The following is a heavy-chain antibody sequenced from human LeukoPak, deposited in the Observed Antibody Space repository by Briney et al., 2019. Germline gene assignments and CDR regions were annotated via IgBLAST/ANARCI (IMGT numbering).Heavy chain of an antibody. CDR1: GGTFSSYA. Sequence: SVKVSCKASGGTFSSYAISWVRQAPGQGLEWMGGIIPIFGTANYAQKLQGRVTITADESTSTAYMELSSLRSEDTAVYYCRMLYGGSYYFDYWGQGTLVTVSS. CDR3: RMLYGGSYYFDY. CDR2: IIPIFGTA. J-gene: IGHJ4*02. D-gene: IGHD2-8*01. V-gene: IGHV1-69*13.